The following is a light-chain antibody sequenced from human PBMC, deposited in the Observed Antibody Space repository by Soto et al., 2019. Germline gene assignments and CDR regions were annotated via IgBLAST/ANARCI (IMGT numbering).Light chain of an antibody. CDR2: DAS. J-gene: IGKJ5*01. V-gene: IGKV3-11*01. CDR1: QSVSSY. CDR3: QQRSNWPPIT. Sequence: VMTQSPATLSVSPCERATLSCRASQSVSSYLAWYQQKPGQAPRLLIYDASNRATGIPARFSGSGSGTDFTLTISSLEPEDFAVYYCQQRSNWPPITFGQGTRLEIK.